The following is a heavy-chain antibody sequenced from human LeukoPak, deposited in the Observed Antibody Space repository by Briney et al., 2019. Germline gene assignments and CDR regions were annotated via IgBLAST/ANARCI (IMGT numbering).Heavy chain of an antibody. CDR3: ARGYGGNLVTG. V-gene: IGHV4-31*02. CDR2: IYYSGST. J-gene: IGHJ4*02. D-gene: IGHD4-23*01. Sequence: WSWIRQHPGKGLEWIGYIYYSGSTYYNPSLKSRVTISVDTSKNQFSLKLSSVTAADTAVYYCARGYGGNLVTGWGQGTLVTVSS.